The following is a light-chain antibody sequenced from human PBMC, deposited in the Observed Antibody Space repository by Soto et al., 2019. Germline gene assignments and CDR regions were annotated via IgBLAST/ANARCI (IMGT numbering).Light chain of an antibody. Sequence: DIQMTQSPSTLSASVGDRVTITCRASQSISSWLAWYEQKPGKAPKLLIYKESSLESGVPSRFSGSGSGREFTLTISSQQPDDFATYYGQQYNSYPWTVGQGTNVEIK. CDR2: KES. CDR1: QSISSW. J-gene: IGKJ1*01. V-gene: IGKV1-5*03. CDR3: QQYNSYPWT.